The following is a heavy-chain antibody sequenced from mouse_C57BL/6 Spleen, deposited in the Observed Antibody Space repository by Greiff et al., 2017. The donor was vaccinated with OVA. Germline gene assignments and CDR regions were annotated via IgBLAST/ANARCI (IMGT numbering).Heavy chain of an antibody. V-gene: IGHV1-54*01. CDR1: GYAFTNYL. CDR2: INPGSGGT. J-gene: IGHJ3*01. D-gene: IGHD4-1*01. Sequence: VQLQQSGAELVRPGTSVKVSCKASGYAFTNYLIEWVKQRPGQGLEWIGVINPGSGGTNYNEKFKGKATLTADKSSSTAYMQLSSLTSEDSAVYFCARAPLWEEADWGQGTLVTVSA. CDR3: ARAPLWEEAD.